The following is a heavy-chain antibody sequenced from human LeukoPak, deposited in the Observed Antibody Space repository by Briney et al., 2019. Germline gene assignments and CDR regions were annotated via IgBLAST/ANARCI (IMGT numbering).Heavy chain of an antibody. Sequence: PSETLSLTCTVFGDSISDYYWSWIRQPPGKGLEWIGYIYYSGSTNYNPSLKSRVTISVDTSKNQFSLKLSSVTAADTAVYYCARHSKFSYGYDYWGQGTLVTVSS. J-gene: IGHJ4*02. CDR1: GDSISDYY. D-gene: IGHD5-18*01. CDR2: IYYSGST. V-gene: IGHV4-59*08. CDR3: ARHSKFSYGYDY.